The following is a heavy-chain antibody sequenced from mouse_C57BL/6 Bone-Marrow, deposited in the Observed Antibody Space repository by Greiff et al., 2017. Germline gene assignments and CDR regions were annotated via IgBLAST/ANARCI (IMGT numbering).Heavy chain of an antibody. V-gene: IGHV5-17*01. Sequence: EVQGVESGGGLVKPGGSLKLSCAASGFTFSDYGMHWVRQAPEKGLEWVAYISSGSSTIYYAATVTGRFTISRDNAKNTLFLQMTSLRSEDTAMYYCARSYDGYSYWYFDVWGTGTTVTVSS. CDR2: ISSGSSTI. J-gene: IGHJ1*03. CDR3: ARSYDGYSYWYFDV. CDR1: GFTFSDYG. D-gene: IGHD2-3*01.